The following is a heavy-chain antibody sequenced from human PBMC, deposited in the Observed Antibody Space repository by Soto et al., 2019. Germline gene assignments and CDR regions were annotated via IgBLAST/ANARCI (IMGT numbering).Heavy chain of an antibody. J-gene: IGHJ4*02. V-gene: IGHV3-48*01. D-gene: IGHD3-22*01. CDR3: ARDDYPYYDDSSGYHFDY. Sequence: GGSLRLSCAASGFTFNTYNMNWVRQAPGKGLEWVSYISDSSSTIHYADSAKGRFTISRDNAKNSLYLQMNSLRAEDTAVYYCARDDYPYYDDSSGYHFDYWGQGA. CDR1: GFTFNTYN. CDR2: ISDSSSTI.